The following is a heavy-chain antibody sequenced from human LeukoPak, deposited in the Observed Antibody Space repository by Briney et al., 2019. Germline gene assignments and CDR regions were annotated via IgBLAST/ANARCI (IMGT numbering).Heavy chain of an antibody. CDR1: GGSFSGFH. V-gene: IGHV4-34*01. Sequence: PSETLSLTCAVYGGSFSGFHWSWVRQPPGKGLEWIGEMNHTGNANYSPSLKSRATISGDTSKNQFSLTLTSVTAADTAVYYCARHIPLVVPVAAFDIWGQGTMVTVSS. CDR3: ARHIPLVVPVAAFDI. D-gene: IGHD2-2*01. J-gene: IGHJ3*02. CDR2: MNHTGNA.